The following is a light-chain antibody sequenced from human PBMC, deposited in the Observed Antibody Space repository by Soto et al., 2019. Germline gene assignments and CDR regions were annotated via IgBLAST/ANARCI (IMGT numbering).Light chain of an antibody. Sequence: EIVLTQSPGSLSLSPGERATLSCTTSQSVSSNYLAWYQQKPGRAPRLLIYDASTRAAGIPGRFSGSGSGTDVTLTISGLEHEDVAVYYCQQYGASPATFGQGTKLQIK. CDR2: DAS. V-gene: IGKV3-20*01. CDR1: QSVSSNY. J-gene: IGKJ1*01. CDR3: QQYGASPAT.